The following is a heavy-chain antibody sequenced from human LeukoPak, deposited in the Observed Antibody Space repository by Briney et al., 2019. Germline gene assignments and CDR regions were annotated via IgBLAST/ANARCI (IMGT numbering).Heavy chain of an antibody. D-gene: IGHD3-22*01. CDR3: ARKSLGYYDSSGYLTFNWFDP. CDR2: IYYIGST. CDR1: GVSISSSNA. J-gene: IGHJ5*02. V-gene: IGHV4-4*03. Sequence: PQTLSPTCTLSGVSISSSNAWCWVRQPPGKGREGIGEIYYIGSTNYNPSLKSRVTISVDKSKNQFSLNLSSVTAADTAVYYCARKSLGYYDSSGYLTFNWFDPWGQGTLVTVSS.